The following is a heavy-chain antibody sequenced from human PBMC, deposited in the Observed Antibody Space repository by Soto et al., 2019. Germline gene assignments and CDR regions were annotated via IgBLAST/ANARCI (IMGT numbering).Heavy chain of an antibody. CDR2: IGGSGGNT. V-gene: IGHV3-23*01. Sequence: EVQLLESAGGLVQPGGSLRLSCAASGFIFNAYAMTWVRQAPGKGLEWVSAIGGSGGNTYYAASVKGRFTISRDNSKDTVDLEMNRLRFDDTAVYFCARVASDYINSADHWGQGILVTVSS. J-gene: IGHJ4*02. CDR3: ARVASDYINSADH. CDR1: GFIFNAYA. D-gene: IGHD4-4*01.